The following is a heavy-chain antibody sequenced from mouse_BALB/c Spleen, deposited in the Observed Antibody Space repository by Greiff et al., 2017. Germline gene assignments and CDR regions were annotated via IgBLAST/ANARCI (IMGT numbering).Heavy chain of an antibody. CDR3: ARRGGNYVMDY. V-gene: IGHV5-6*01. CDR2: ISSGGSYT. J-gene: IGHJ4*01. CDR1: GFTFSSYG. D-gene: IGHD2-1*01. Sequence: VQLKQSGGDLVKPGGSLKLSCAASGFTFSSYGMSWVRQTPDKRLEWVATISSGGSYTYYPDSVKGRFTISRDNAKNTLYLQMSSLKSEDTAMYYCARRGGNYVMDYWGQGTSVTVSS.